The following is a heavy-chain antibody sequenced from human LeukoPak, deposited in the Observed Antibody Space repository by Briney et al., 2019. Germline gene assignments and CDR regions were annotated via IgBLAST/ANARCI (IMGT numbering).Heavy chain of an antibody. D-gene: IGHD3-3*01. V-gene: IGHV4-34*01. Sequence: TSETLSLTCAVYGGSISSYYWSWIRQPQRQGMEWKGEINHSGSTNYNPSPKSRVPISVDTSKNQFSLKLSLVSVADSAGYYYWRRRGVRCLAWLFTSVGYYYMDVWGKGTTVTVSS. CDR3: WRRRGVRCLAWLFTSVGYYYMDV. CDR1: GGSISSYY. CDR2: INHSGST. J-gene: IGHJ6*03.